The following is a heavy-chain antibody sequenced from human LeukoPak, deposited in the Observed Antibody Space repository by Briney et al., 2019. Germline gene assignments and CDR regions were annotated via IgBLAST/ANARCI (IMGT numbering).Heavy chain of an antibody. CDR3: AREAPHHRMELPPDY. D-gene: IGHD1-26*01. V-gene: IGHV4-61*02. CDR2: IYTSGST. J-gene: IGHJ4*02. CDR1: GGSISSGSYY. Sequence: SETLSLTCTVSGGSISSGSYYWSWIRQPAGKGLEWIGRIYTSGSTNYNPSLKSRVTISVDTSKNQFSLKLSSVTAADTAVYYCAREAPHHRMELPPDYRGQGTLVTVSS.